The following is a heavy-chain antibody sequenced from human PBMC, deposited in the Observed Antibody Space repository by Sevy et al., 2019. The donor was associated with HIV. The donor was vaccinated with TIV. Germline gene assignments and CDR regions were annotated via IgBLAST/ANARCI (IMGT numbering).Heavy chain of an antibody. D-gene: IGHD6-19*01. J-gene: IGHJ5*02. V-gene: IGHV3-30-3*01. Sequence: GGCLRLSCAASGFTFSSYAMHWVRQAPGKGLEWVAVISYDGSNKYYADSVKGRFTISRDNSNNTLYLQMNSLRAEDTAVYYCAREGIAVAGTPNWFDPWGQGTLVTVSS. CDR2: ISYDGSNK. CDR1: GFTFSSYA. CDR3: AREGIAVAGTPNWFDP.